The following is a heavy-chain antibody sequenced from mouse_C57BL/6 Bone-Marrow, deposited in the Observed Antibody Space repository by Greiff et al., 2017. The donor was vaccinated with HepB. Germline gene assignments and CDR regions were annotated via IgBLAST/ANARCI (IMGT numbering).Heavy chain of an antibody. J-gene: IGHJ3*01. CDR2: IWWDDDK. CDR1: GFSLSTFGMG. Sequence: QVTLKVSGPGILQPSQTLSLTCSFSGFSLSTFGMGVGWIRQPSGKGLEWLAHIWWDDDKYYNPALKSRLTISKDTSKNQVFLKIANVDTADTATYYCARIYYDYPPWFAYWGQGTLVTVSA. CDR3: ARIYYDYPPWFAY. D-gene: IGHD2-4*01. V-gene: IGHV8-8*01.